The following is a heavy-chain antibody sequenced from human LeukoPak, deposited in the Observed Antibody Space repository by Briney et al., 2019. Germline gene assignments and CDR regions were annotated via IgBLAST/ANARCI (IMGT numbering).Heavy chain of an antibody. CDR1: GGSFSGYY. V-gene: IGHV4-34*01. J-gene: IGHJ4*02. CDR2: INHSGST. Sequence: SETLSLTCAVYGGSFSGYYWSWIRQPPGKGLEWIGEINHSGSTNYNPSLKSRVTISVDTSKNQFSLKLSSVTAADTAVYYCAKPLGSYWGQGTLVTVSS. CDR3: AKPLGSY. D-gene: IGHD7-27*01.